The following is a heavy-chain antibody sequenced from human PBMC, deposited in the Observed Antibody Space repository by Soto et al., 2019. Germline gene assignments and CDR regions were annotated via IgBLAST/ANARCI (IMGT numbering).Heavy chain of an antibody. CDR1: GGSISSGDYY. CDR3: AREKDTAMVFYGMDV. D-gene: IGHD5-18*01. V-gene: IGHV4-30-4*01. Sequence: SETLSLTCTVSGGSISSGDYYWSWIRQPPGKGLEWIGYIYYSGSTYYNPSLKSRVTISVDTSKNQFSLKLSSVTAADTAVYYCAREKDTAMVFYGMDVWGQGTTVTVSS. CDR2: IYYSGST. J-gene: IGHJ6*02.